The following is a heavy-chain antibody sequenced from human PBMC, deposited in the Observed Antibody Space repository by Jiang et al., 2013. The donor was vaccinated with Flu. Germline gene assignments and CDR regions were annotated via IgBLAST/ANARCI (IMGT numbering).Heavy chain of an antibody. Sequence: VQLVESGGGLVQPGGSLRLSCAASGFTFSSYWMHWVRQAPGKGLVWVSRINSDGSSTSYADSVKGRFTISRDNAKNTLYLQMNSLRAEDTAVYYCARGWVWGVIVPPFGYWGQGTLVTVSS. J-gene: IGHJ4*02. CDR3: ARGWVWGVIVPPFGY. CDR1: GFTFSSYW. V-gene: IGHV3-74*01. D-gene: IGHD3-16*02. CDR2: INSDGSST.